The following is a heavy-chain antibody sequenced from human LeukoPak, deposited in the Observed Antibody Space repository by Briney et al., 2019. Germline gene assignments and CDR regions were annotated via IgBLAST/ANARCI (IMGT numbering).Heavy chain of an antibody. J-gene: IGHJ4*02. V-gene: IGHV3-66*02. Sequence: HPGGSLRLSCAASGFTVSANYMTWVRQAPGKGLEWVSVIYSGSSGGNTQYADSVKGRFTISRDNSKNTLYLQMDSLRAEDTAVYYCAKEGDISSSWYLSNYFDYWGQGTLVTVSS. D-gene: IGHD6-13*01. CDR3: AKEGDISSSWYLSNYFDY. CDR2: IYSGSSGGNT. CDR1: GFTVSANY.